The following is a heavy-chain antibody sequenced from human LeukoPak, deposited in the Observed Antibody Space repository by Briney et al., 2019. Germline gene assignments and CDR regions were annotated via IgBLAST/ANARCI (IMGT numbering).Heavy chain of an antibody. V-gene: IGHV4-59*01. CDR2: IFYSGSI. D-gene: IGHD5-12*01. J-gene: IGHJ4*02. CDR1: GGSISRYY. Sequence: SETLSLTCTISGGSISRYYWSWIRQPPGKGLEWIGYIFYSGSINYNPSLKSRVSISVDTSKSQFSLWLSSVTAADTAVYYCARAFGYSGYLGHWGQGTLVTVSS. CDR3: ARAFGYSGYLGH.